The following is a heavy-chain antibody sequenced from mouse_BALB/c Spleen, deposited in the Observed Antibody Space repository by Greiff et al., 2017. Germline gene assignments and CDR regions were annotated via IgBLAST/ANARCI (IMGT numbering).Heavy chain of an antibody. D-gene: IGHD1-1*01. V-gene: IGHV5-6-5*01. CDR1: GFTFSSYA. CDR2: ISSGGST. CDR3: ARGGSKGYYAMDY. J-gene: IGHJ4*01. Sequence: EVKLVESGGGLVKPGGSLKLSCAASGFTFSSYAMSWVRQTPEKRLEWVASISSGGSTYYPDSVKGRFTISRDNARNILYLQMSSLRSEDTAMYYCARGGSKGYYAMDYWGQGTSVTVSS.